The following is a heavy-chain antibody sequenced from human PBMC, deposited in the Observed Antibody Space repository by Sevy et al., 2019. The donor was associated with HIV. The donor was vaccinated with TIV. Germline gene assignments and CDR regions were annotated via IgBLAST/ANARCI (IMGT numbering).Heavy chain of an antibody. CDR1: GFTFSSYW. Sequence: GGSLRLSCAASGFTFSSYWMSWVRQAPGKGLEWVANIKQDGSEKYYVDSVKGRFTISRDNAKISLYLQMNSLRAEDTAVYYCARDQPAYYYYGMDVWGQGTTVTVSS. CDR2: IKQDGSEK. J-gene: IGHJ6*02. CDR3: ARDQPAYYYYGMDV. V-gene: IGHV3-7*01.